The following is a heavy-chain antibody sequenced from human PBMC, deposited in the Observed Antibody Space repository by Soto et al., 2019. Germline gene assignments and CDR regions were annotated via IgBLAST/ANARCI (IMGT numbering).Heavy chain of an antibody. J-gene: IGHJ6*02. Sequence: GGSLRLSCAASGFTFSSYAMHWVRQAPGKGLEWVAVISYDGSNKYYADSVKGRFTISRDNAKNTLYLQMNSLRAEDTAVYYCVRARGYYGMDVWGQGTAVTVSS. CDR1: GFTFSSYA. CDR3: VRARGYYGMDV. CDR2: ISYDGSNK. V-gene: IGHV3-30-3*01.